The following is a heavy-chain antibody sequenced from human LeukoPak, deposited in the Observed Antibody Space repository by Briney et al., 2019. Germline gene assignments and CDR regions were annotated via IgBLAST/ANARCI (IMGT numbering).Heavy chain of an antibody. D-gene: IGHD2-15*01. Sequence: ASVKVSCKASGYTFTSYDINWVRQATGQGLEWMGWMNPNSGNTGYAQKFQGRITMTRDTSISTAYMELSSLRSEDTAVYYCAKDTRGGPKLSFDYWGQGTLVTVSS. J-gene: IGHJ4*02. CDR3: AKDTRGGPKLSFDY. CDR2: MNPNSGNT. CDR1: GYTFTSYD. V-gene: IGHV1-8*01.